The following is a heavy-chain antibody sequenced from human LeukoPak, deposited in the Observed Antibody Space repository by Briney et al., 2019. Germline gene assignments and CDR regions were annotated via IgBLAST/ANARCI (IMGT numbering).Heavy chain of an antibody. D-gene: IGHD3-22*01. CDR1: GGSFSGYY. J-gene: IGHJ3*02. CDR3: ARDRPTYYYDSSGYSPGGDAFDI. CDR2: INHSGST. Sequence: SETLSLTCAVYGGSFSGYYWSWIRQPPGKGLEWIGEINHSGSTNYNPSLKSRVTISVDTSKNQFSLKLSSVTAADTAVYYCARDRPTYYYDSSGYSPGGDAFDIWGQGTMVTVSS. V-gene: IGHV4-34*01.